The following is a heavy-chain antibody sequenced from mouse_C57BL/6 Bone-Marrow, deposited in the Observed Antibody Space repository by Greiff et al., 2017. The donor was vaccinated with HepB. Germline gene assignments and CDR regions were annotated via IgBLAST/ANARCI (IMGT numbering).Heavy chain of an antibody. CDR3: ARHEEGYDGYPAWFAY. Sequence: EVQLVESGGDLVKPGGSLKLSCAASGFTFSSYGMSWVRQTPDKRLEWVATISSGGSYTYYPDSVKGRFTISRDNAKNTLYLQMSSLKSEDTAMYYCARHEEGYDGYPAWFAYWGQGTLVTVSA. CDR2: ISSGGSYT. D-gene: IGHD2-3*01. CDR1: GFTFSSYG. V-gene: IGHV5-6*01. J-gene: IGHJ3*01.